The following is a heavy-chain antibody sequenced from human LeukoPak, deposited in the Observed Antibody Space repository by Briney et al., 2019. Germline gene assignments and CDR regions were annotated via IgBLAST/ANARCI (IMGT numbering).Heavy chain of an antibody. V-gene: IGHV3-21*01. Sequence: GGSLRLSCAASGFTFSIYSMNWVRQAPGKGLEWLSSITSSSNYIYYADSVKGRSTISRDNVQNSLYLQMNSLRAEDTAMYYCARDRGYFDNGGQGTLVTASS. J-gene: IGHJ4*02. CDR1: GFTFSIYS. CDR2: ITSSSNYI. CDR3: ARDRGYFDN.